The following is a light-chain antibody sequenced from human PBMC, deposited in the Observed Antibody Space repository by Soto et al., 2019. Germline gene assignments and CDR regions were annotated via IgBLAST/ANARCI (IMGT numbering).Light chain of an antibody. CDR1: SSDVGGYNY. Sequence: QSALTQPASVSGSPGQSITISCTGTSSDVGGYNYVSWYQQHPGKAPKLMIYDVSNRPSGVSNRFSGSKSGNTASLTISGLQAEDGADYHCSSYTSSSTLVVFGGGPKVTVL. CDR2: DVS. CDR3: SSYTSSSTLVV. V-gene: IGLV2-14*01. J-gene: IGLJ2*01.